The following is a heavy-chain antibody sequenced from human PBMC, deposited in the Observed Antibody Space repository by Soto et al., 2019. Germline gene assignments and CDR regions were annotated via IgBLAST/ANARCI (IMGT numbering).Heavy chain of an antibody. Sequence: PGGSLRLSCAASGFTFSSYGMHWVRQAPGKGLEWVAVIPYDGSNKYYADSVKGRFTISRDNSKNTLYLQMNSLRAEDTAVYYCAKDLAARPDPYYYYGMDVWGQGTTVTVSS. V-gene: IGHV3-30*18. J-gene: IGHJ6*02. D-gene: IGHD6-6*01. CDR3: AKDLAARPDPYYYYGMDV. CDR1: GFTFSSYG. CDR2: IPYDGSNK.